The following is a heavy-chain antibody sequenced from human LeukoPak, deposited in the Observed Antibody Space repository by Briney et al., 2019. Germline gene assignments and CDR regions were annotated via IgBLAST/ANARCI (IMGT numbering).Heavy chain of an antibody. Sequence: SETLSLTCTVSGGSISSSSYYWGWIRQPPGKGLEWIGSIYYSGNTYYNPSLKSRVTISVDTSKNQFSLKLSSVTAADTAVYYCARHRGYYYGSGSYYPDYWGQGTLVTVSS. V-gene: IGHV4-39*01. CDR2: IYYSGNT. CDR3: ARHRGYYYGSGSYYPDY. J-gene: IGHJ4*02. D-gene: IGHD3-10*01. CDR1: GGSISSSSYY.